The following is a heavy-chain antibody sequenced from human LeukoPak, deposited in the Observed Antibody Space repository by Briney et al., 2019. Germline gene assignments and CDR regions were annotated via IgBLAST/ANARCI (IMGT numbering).Heavy chain of an antibody. CDR3: ARDRRITMVRGVIEDY. CDR2: ISSSSSYI. V-gene: IGHV3-21*01. CDR1: GFTFSSYS. Sequence: GGSLRLSCAASGFTFSSYSMSWVRQAPGKGLEWVSSISSSSSYIYYADSVKGRFTISRDNAKNSLYLQMNSLRAEDTAVYYCARDRRITMVRGVIEDYWGQGTLVTVSS. J-gene: IGHJ4*02. D-gene: IGHD3-10*01.